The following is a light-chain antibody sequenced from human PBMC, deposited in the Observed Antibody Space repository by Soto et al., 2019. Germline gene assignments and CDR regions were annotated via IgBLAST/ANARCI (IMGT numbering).Light chain of an antibody. J-gene: IGLJ1*01. CDR2: GNI. CDR1: SANIGAGFD. Sequence: QSVLTQPPSVSGAPGQTVTISCTGSSANIGAGFDVHWYQLLPGTAPKLLIYGNINRPSGVPDRFSASKSGTSASLAITGLQAEDEADYYCQSYDSRLTGHYVFGTGTKATVL. CDR3: QSYDSRLTGHYV. V-gene: IGLV1-40*01.